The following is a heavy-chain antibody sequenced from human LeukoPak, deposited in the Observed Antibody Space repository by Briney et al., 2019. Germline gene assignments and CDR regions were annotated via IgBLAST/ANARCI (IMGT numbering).Heavy chain of an antibody. J-gene: IGHJ4*02. CDR2: ICGSSSST. V-gene: IGHV3-23*01. D-gene: IGHD2-15*01. Sequence: GGSLRLSCAASGFSWSSYAMNWVRRAPGKGRQWCSVICGSSSSTYYVDSVKGRFTISRDNSKNTLYLQMNSLRAEDTAIYYCAKGSGGSCHSATDYWGQGTLVTVSS. CDR3: AKGSGGSCHSATDY. CDR1: GFSWSSYA.